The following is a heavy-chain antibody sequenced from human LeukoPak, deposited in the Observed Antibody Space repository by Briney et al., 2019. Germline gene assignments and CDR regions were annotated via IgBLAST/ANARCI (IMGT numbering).Heavy chain of an antibody. CDR3: ARDGENTAIDY. Sequence: EGSLRLSCAPSGFTFRHCLMQWLGQAPGKGGVWVARVYGDGGFTRYAASLKSRFTISGDTAKNQVSLQMNSLRVEDTAVYYCARDGENTAIDYWGQGTLVTVSS. V-gene: IGHV3-74*01. CDR1: GFTFRHCL. D-gene: IGHD5-18*01. CDR2: VYGDGGFT. J-gene: IGHJ4*02.